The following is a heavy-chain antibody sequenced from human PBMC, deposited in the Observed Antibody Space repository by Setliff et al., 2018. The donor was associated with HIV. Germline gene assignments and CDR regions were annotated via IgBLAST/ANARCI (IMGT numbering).Heavy chain of an antibody. V-gene: IGHV1-69*06. CDR3: AREGGGHSTAFDY. Sequence: GASVKVSCKTSGSTFSSFGISWVRQAPGQGLEWMGRIIPIFGTTNHAQKFQGRVTITADKSASTAYMELSSLRSEDTAVYYCAREGGGHSTAFDYWGQGTLVTVSS. CDR1: GSTFSSFG. J-gene: IGHJ4*02. D-gene: IGHD4-17*01. CDR2: IIPIFGTT.